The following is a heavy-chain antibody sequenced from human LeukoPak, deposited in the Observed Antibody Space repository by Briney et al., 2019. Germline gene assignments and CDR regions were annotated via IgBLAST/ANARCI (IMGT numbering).Heavy chain of an antibody. Sequence: PGGSLRLSCAASGFIFSSYGMHWVRQAPGKGLEWVAVISYDGSNKYYADSVKGRFTISRDNSKNTLYLQMNSLRAEDTAVYYCARVGPWVNPDYYYYYMDVWGKGTTVTVSS. CDR1: GFIFSSYG. CDR2: ISYDGSNK. CDR3: ARVGPWVNPDYYYYYMDV. J-gene: IGHJ6*03. V-gene: IGHV3-30*03. D-gene: IGHD1-14*01.